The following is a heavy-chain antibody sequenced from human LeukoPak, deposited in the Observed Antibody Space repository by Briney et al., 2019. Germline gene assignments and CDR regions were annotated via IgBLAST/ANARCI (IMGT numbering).Heavy chain of an antibody. V-gene: IGHV3-74*01. Sequence: PGGSLRLSCAASGFTFSSYWMHWVRQAPGKGLVWVSRINSDGSSTSYADSVKGRFTISRDNAKNSLYLQMNSLGAEDTAVYYCAVDPYSYAFGALGYWGQGTLVTVSS. CDR1: GFTFSSYW. J-gene: IGHJ4*02. D-gene: IGHD5-18*01. CDR3: AVDPYSYAFGALGY. CDR2: INSDGSST.